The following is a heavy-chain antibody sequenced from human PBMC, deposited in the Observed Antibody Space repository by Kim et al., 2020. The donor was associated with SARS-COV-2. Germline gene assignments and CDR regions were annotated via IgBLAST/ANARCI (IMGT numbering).Heavy chain of an antibody. D-gene: IGHD2-2*01. Sequence: SETLSLTCTVSGGSISSYYWSWIRQPAGKGLEWIGRIYTSGSTNYNPSLKSRVTMSVDTSKNQFSLKLSSVTAADTAVYYCARTTRAGYVSSTSCYLSGNYYYYYYMGVWGKGTTVTVSS. CDR1: GGSISSYY. J-gene: IGHJ6*03. V-gene: IGHV4-4*07. CDR3: ARTTRAGYVSSTSCYLSGNYYYYYYMGV. CDR2: IYTSGST.